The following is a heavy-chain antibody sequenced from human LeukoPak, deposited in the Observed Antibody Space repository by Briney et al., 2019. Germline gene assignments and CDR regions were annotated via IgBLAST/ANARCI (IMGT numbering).Heavy chain of an antibody. V-gene: IGHV3-7*05. Sequence: GGSRRLSCAASRFTSASYWMAWVRQAPRRWLEWVANIMQDGGENYYVDSVQGRFSPSRDNAKNSLYLQMNSLRAEDTAVYYCARDVGYDSSGSYPYYFDYWGLGTLVTVSS. D-gene: IGHD3-22*01. J-gene: IGHJ4*02. CDR3: ARDVGYDSSGSYPYYFDY. CDR2: IMQDGGEN. CDR1: RFTSASYW.